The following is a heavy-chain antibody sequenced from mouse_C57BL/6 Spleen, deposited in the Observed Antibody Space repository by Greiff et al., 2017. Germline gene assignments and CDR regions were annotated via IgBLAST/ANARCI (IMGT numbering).Heavy chain of an antibody. Sequence: QVQLKESGPELVKPGASVKISCKASGYAFSSSWMNWVKQRPGKGLEWIGRIYPGDGDTNYNGKFKGKATLTADKSSSTAYMQLSSLTSEDSAVYFCARWFHYAMDYWGQGTSVTVSS. J-gene: IGHJ4*01. CDR3: ARWFHYAMDY. D-gene: IGHD2-2*01. CDR1: GYAFSSSW. V-gene: IGHV1-82*01. CDR2: IYPGDGDT.